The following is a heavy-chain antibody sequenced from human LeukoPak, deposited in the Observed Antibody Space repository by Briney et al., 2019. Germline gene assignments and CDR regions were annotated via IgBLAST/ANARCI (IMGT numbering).Heavy chain of an antibody. Sequence: GGSLRLSCAASGFTFSSYAMSWVRQAPGKGLEWVSAISGSGGSTYYAVSVKGRFTISRDNSKNTLYLQMNSLRAEDTAVYYCAKEGEYYDFWSGYYFHFDYWGQGTLVTVSS. J-gene: IGHJ4*02. CDR1: GFTFSSYA. D-gene: IGHD3-3*01. CDR2: ISGSGGST. V-gene: IGHV3-23*01. CDR3: AKEGEYYDFWSGYYFHFDY.